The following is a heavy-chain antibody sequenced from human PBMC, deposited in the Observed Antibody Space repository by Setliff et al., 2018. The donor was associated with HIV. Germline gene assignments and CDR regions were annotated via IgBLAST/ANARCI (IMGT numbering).Heavy chain of an antibody. J-gene: IGHJ3*02. V-gene: IGHV4-39*01. CDR1: GGSTRTSGYY. CDR2: IYSSGST. CDR3: ATSAEAGFGIHWGGFNI. D-gene: IGHD3-10*01. Sequence: SETLSPTCTVSGGSTRTSGYYWGWIREPPGKGREWIGSIYSSGSTYYNPSLKSRVSISVDTSRNQFSLKLRSVTAADTAVYYCATSAEAGFGIHWGGFNIWGQGTRVTVSS.